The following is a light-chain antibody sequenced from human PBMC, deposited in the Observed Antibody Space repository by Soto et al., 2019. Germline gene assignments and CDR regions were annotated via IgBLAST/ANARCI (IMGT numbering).Light chain of an antibody. Sequence: QSALTQPASVSGSPGQSITISCIGTSSDVGNYNYVSWYQQHPGKAPKLMIFEVSNRPSGVSNRFSGSKSGNTASLTISGLQAEDEADYYCSSYASASTLVFGTGTKVTVL. CDR3: SSYASASTLV. CDR1: SSDVGNYNY. J-gene: IGLJ1*01. V-gene: IGLV2-14*01. CDR2: EVS.